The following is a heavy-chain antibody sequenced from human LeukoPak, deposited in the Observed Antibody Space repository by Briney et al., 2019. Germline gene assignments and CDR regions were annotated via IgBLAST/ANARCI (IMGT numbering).Heavy chain of an antibody. CDR1: GFTFSSYW. Sequence: GGSLRLSCAASGFTFSSYWMHWVRQAPGKGLEWVSIIYSGGSTFYADSVKGRFTISRDNSKNTLYLQMNSLRAEDTAVYYCARGGSYLSAFDIWGQGTMVTVPS. CDR3: ARGGSYLSAFDI. D-gene: IGHD1-26*01. J-gene: IGHJ3*02. CDR2: IYSGGST. V-gene: IGHV3-53*01.